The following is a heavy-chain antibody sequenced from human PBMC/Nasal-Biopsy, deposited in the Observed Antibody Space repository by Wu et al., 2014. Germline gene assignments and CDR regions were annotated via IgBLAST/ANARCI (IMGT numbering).Heavy chain of an antibody. CDR3: AHRSSLVGAIGPYFEH. J-gene: IGHJ4*02. Sequence: LVKPTQTLTLTCTFSGFSLDTRGVSVDWIRQPPGKALEWLALIYWDDDKRYSPSLQSRLTLTKDTSKNQVVLTMTNMDPVDTATYYCAHRSSLVGAIGPYFEHWGQGTLVTVSS. CDR2: IYWDDDK. D-gene: IGHD1-26*01. CDR1: GFSLDTRGVS. V-gene: IGHV2-5*02.